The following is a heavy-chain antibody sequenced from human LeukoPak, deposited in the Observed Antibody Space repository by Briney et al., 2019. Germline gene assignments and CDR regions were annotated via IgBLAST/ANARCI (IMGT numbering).Heavy chain of an antibody. CDR3: ARGAFRFR. Sequence: GGSLRLSCAASGFTFSSYAMTWVRQAPGKGLEWVSTITSSGGSTYYADSVKGRFTISGDNSKNTLYLQMNSLRADDTAVYYCARGAFRFRWGQGTLVTVSS. CDR1: GFTFSSYA. V-gene: IGHV3-23*01. J-gene: IGHJ4*02. CDR2: ITSSGGST.